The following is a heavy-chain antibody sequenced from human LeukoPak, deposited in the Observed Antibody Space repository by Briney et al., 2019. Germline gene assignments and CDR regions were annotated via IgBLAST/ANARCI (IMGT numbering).Heavy chain of an antibody. CDR1: GGSISSYH. V-gene: IGHV4-59*01. CDR2: IYYSGST. D-gene: IGHD5-24*01. Sequence: PSETLSLTCTVSGGSISSYHWSWIRQPPGKGLEWIGYIYYSGSTNYNPSLKSRVTISVDTSKNQFSLKLSSVTAADTAVYYCARDRDGYNYDDYWGQGTLVTVSS. J-gene: IGHJ4*02. CDR3: ARDRDGYNYDDY.